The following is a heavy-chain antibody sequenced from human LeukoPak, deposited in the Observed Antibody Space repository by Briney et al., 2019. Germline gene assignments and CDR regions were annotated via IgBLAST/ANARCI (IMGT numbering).Heavy chain of an antibody. D-gene: IGHD4-17*01. Sequence: GGSLRLSCVASGFTFRSYSMHWVRQAPGKGLEWVSSISSSSSYIYYADSVKGRFTISRDNAKNSLYLQMNSLRAEDTAVYYCARDRATVTGYFDYWGQGTLVTVSS. CDR1: GFTFRSYS. J-gene: IGHJ4*02. V-gene: IGHV3-21*01. CDR3: ARDRATVTGYFDY. CDR2: ISSSSSYI.